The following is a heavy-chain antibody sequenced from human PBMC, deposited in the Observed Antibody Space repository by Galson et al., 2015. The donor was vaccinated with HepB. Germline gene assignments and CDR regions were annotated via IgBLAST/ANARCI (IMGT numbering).Heavy chain of an antibody. CDR2: ISSSSSTI. V-gene: IGHV3-48*01. Sequence: SLRLSCAASGFTFSSYSMNWVRQAPGKGLEWVSYISSSSSTIYYADSVKGRFTISRDNAENSLYLQMNSLRAEDTAVYYCARLEDDFWSGYYTGYWGQGTLVTVSS. D-gene: IGHD3-3*01. CDR1: GFTFSSYS. J-gene: IGHJ4*02. CDR3: ARLEDDFWSGYYTGY.